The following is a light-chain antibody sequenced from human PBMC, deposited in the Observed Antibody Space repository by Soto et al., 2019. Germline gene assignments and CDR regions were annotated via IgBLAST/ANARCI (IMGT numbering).Light chain of an antibody. Sequence: QSALTQPASVSGSPGQSITISCTGTSNDIGANNYVSWYQHHPGKAPKILIYEAANRPSGVSHRFSGSKSANTASLTISGLQAEDEADYFCTSYTRTSPLVFGGGTKLTVL. CDR1: SNDIGANNY. J-gene: IGLJ2*01. V-gene: IGLV2-14*01. CDR2: EAA. CDR3: TSYTRTSPLV.